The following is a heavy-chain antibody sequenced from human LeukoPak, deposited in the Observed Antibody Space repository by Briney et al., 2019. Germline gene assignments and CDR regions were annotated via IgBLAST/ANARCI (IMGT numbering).Heavy chain of an antibody. J-gene: IGHJ5*02. CDR3: AKGWRLSDP. Sequence: GGSLRRSCGASGFTFSSYTLNWVRQAPGKGLDWVAVISYDGSNKYYADSVKGRFTISRDNSMNTLYLQMNSLRPEDTAVYYCAKGWRLSDPWGQGTLVTVSS. V-gene: IGHV3-30*18. CDR2: ISYDGSNK. D-gene: IGHD1-1*01. CDR1: GFTFSSYT.